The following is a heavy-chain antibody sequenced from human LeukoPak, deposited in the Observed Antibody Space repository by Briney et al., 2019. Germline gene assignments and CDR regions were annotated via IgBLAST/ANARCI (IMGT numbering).Heavy chain of an antibody. Sequence: SETLSLTCTVSGGSISSGDYYWSWIRQPPGKGLEWIGYIYYSGSTYYNPSLKSRVTISVDTSKNQFSLKLSSVTAADTAVYYCARGLLGELSLVFRAFDIWGQGTMVTVSS. CDR1: GGSISSGDYY. CDR2: IYYSGST. D-gene: IGHD3-16*02. V-gene: IGHV4-30-4*01. J-gene: IGHJ3*02. CDR3: ARGLLGELSLVFRAFDI.